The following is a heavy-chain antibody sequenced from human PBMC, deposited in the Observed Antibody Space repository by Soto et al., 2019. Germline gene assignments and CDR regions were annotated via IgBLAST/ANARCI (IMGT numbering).Heavy chain of an antibody. J-gene: IGHJ4*02. CDR1: GLTFSDCY. V-gene: IGHV3-11*04. Sequence: GGSLRLSCAASGLTFSDCYMNWIRQAPGKGLEWVSYISSSSSTIYYADSVKGRFTISRGNAKNSLYLQMNSLRAEDTAVYYCARDAPPDDYWGQGTLVTVSS. CDR2: ISSSSSTI. CDR3: ARDAPPDDY.